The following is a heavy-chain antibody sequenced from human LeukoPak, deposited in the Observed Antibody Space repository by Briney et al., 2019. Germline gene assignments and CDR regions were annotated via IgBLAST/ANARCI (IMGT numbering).Heavy chain of an antibody. CDR1: GNSVSSGTYY. V-gene: IGHV4-61*01. CDR3: ARGRYGSGTGTYSH. CDR2: IYYSGST. D-gene: IGHD3-10*01. J-gene: IGHJ4*02. Sequence: SETLSLTCTVSGNSVSSGTYYWNWIRQPPGKGLEWIGYIYYSGSTNYNPSLKSRVTISVDTSKNQFSLTLSSVTAADTAVYYCARGRYGSGTGTYSHWGQGTLVTVSS.